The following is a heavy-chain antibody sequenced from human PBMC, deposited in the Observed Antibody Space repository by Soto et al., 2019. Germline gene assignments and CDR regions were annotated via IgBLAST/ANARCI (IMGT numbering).Heavy chain of an antibody. D-gene: IGHD1-26*01. Sequence: GGSLRLSCAASGFRFSTFWMNWVRQAPGRGPECVASIKGDGSDKSYVDSVRGRFTVSRDNARNSLDLQMNSLRVEDTAVYYCATPWRESSGNFWGLGTLVTVSS. CDR3: ATPWRESSGNF. V-gene: IGHV3-7*05. CDR1: GFRFSTFW. J-gene: IGHJ4*02. CDR2: IKGDGSDK.